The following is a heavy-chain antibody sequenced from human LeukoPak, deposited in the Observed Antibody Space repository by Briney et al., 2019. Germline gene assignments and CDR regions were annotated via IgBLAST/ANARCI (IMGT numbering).Heavy chain of an antibody. CDR2: INPNSGGT. CDR3: AVMTTVVTPNFDH. J-gene: IGHJ4*02. CDR1: GYTFTGYY. V-gene: IGHV1-2*02. Sequence: ASVQVSCKASGYTFTGYYMHSVRQAPGQGLEWMGWINPNSGGTNYAQKFQGRVTMTRDTSISTAYMELSRLRSDDTAVYYCAVMTTVVTPNFDHWGQGTLVTVSS. D-gene: IGHD4-23*01.